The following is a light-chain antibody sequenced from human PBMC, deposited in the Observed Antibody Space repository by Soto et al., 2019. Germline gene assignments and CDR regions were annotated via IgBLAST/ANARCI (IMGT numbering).Light chain of an antibody. CDR3: TSYAGTYSFFYV. V-gene: IGLV2-11*01. CDR1: SSDVVGYNY. Sequence: QSALTQPRSVSGSPGQSVTISCTVTSSDVVGYNYVSWYQQLPGKAPKLIIYEVSKRPSGVPDRFSGSKSGNTASLTASGLQAEDEADYYCTSYAGTYSFFYVFGTGTKVTVL. J-gene: IGLJ1*01. CDR2: EVS.